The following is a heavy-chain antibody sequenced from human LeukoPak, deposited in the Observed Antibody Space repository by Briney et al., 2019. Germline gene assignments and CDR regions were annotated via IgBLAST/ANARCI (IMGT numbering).Heavy chain of an antibody. D-gene: IGHD3-3*01. J-gene: IGHJ5*02. Sequence: PSETLSLTCTVSGYSISSGYYWGWIRQPPGKGLEWIGSIYHSGSTYYNPSLKSRVTISVDTSKKQFSLKLNSVTAADTAVYYCARRGRITIFGVRLDGWFDPWGQGTLVTVSS. CDR1: GYSISSGYY. V-gene: IGHV4-38-2*02. CDR2: IYHSGST. CDR3: ARRGRITIFGVRLDGWFDP.